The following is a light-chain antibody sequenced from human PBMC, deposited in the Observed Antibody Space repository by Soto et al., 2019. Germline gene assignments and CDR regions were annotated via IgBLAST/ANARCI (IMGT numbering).Light chain of an antibody. CDR2: ENN. CDR3: AAWATSLSGGV. J-gene: IGLJ3*02. CDR1: SYNIGSDF. V-gene: IGLV1-51*02. Sequence: QSVLTQPPSVSVAPGQKVTISCSGSSYNIGSDFVSWYHQLPGTAPQLRIYENNKRPSGIPDRFSGSKSATSATLGITGLQTGDEADYYCAAWATSLSGGVFGGGTKLTVL.